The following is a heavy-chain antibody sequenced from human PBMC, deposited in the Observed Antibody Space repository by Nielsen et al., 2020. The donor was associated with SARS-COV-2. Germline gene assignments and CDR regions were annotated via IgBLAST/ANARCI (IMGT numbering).Heavy chain of an antibody. CDR3: AKVRERAAAGRNSRIAVAGTSGMDV. CDR2: ISSNGGST. V-gene: IGHV3-64*04. CDR1: GFTFSSYA. D-gene: IGHD6-19*01. Sequence: GGSLRLSCSASGFTFSSYAMHWVRQAPGKGLEYVSAISSNGGSTYYADSVKGRFTISRDNSKNTLYLQMNSLRAEDTAVYYCAKVRERAAAGRNSRIAVAGTSGMDVWGKGTTVTVSS. J-gene: IGHJ6*03.